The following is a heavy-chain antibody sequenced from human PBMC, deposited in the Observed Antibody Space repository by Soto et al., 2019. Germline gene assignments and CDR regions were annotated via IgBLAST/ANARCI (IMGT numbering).Heavy chain of an antibody. D-gene: IGHD6-13*01. CDR1: GFTFSDSG. CDR3: VRSNRYSSPAGWGGGFDY. J-gene: IGHJ4*02. V-gene: IGHV3-33*01. CDR2: IWSDGSDK. Sequence: QVQLVESGGGVVQPGGSLRLSCATSGFTFSDSGMHWVRQAPGKGLEWVAVIWSDGSDKSYADSVEGRFTISRDNSKKPLYFQMNSRGAEGTAVYYCVRSNRYSSPAGWGGGFDYWGQGTLVTVSS.